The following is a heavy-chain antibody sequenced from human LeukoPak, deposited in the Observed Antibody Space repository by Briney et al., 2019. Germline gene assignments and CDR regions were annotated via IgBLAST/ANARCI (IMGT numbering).Heavy chain of an antibody. CDR2: INSDWSTT. Sequence: GGSLRLSCAASGFTFSSYWMHWVRQAPGKGLVWVSRINSDWSTTGYADSVKGRFTISRDNAKNTLYLQMNSLRAEDTAVYYCARGFSGSYSLDHWGQGTLVTVSS. CDR1: GFTFSSYW. J-gene: IGHJ4*02. V-gene: IGHV3-74*01. CDR3: ARGFSGSYSLDH. D-gene: IGHD1-26*01.